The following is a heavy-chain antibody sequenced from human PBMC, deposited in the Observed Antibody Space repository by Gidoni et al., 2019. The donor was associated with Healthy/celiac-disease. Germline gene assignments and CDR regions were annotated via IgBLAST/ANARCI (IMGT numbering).Heavy chain of an antibody. D-gene: IGHD6-13*01. V-gene: IGHV3-15*01. CDR1: GFTFSNAW. J-gene: IGHJ4*02. Sequence: EVQLVESGGGLVKPGGSLSLSCAASGFTFSNAWFRWVRQAPGEGLEWVGRIKSKTDGGTTDYAAPVKGRFTISRDDSKNTLYLQMNSLKTEDTAVYYCTTGQQLVLYYWGQGTLVTVSS. CDR3: TTGQQLVLYY. CDR2: IKSKTDGGTT.